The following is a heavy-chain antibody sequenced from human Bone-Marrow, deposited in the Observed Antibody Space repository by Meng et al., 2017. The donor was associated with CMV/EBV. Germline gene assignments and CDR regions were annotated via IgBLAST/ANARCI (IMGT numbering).Heavy chain of an antibody. CDR1: GFTFSSYW. CDR3: ARVYCSGGSCSLDY. V-gene: IGHV3-74*01. D-gene: IGHD2-15*01. CDR2: NNSDGSST. J-gene: IGHJ4*02. Sequence: GESLKISCAASGFTFSSYWMHWVRQAPGKGLVWVSRNNSDGSSTSYADSVKGRFTISRDNAKNTLYLQMNSLRAEDTAVYYCARVYCSGGSCSLDYWGQGTLVTVSS.